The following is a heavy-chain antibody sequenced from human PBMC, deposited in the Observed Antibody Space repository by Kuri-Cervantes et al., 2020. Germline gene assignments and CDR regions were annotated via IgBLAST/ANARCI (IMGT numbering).Heavy chain of an antibody. CDR2: IIPILGSA. J-gene: IGHJ6*02. CDR3: ARVVDGYNKYYYYGLDV. CDR1: GGTFTSYA. V-gene: IGHV1-69*13. D-gene: IGHD5-24*01. Sequence: SVKVSCKASGGTFTSYAISWVRQAPGQGLEWMGAIIPILGSANYAQKFQGRVTITADESTSTAYMELSSLRSEDTALYYCARVVDGYNKYYYYGLDVWGQGTTVTVSS.